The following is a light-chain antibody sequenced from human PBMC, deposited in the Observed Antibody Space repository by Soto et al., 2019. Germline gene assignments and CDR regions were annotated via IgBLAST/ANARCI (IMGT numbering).Light chain of an antibody. Sequence: QAVVTQPPSVSQAPRQRVTISCSGSNSNIGAGTNPVNWYQQLPGKAPKLLIYYDHLLPSGVSDRFSGSKSGTSASLDISGLQSEDEAHYYCSAWDDNLNGWVFGGGTQLTVL. CDR2: YDH. CDR1: NSNIGAGTNP. J-gene: IGLJ2*01. V-gene: IGLV1-36*01. CDR3: SAWDDNLNGWV.